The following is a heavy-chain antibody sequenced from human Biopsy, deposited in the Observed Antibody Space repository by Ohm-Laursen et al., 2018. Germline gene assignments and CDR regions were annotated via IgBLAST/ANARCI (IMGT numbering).Heavy chain of an antibody. J-gene: IGHJ5*02. Sequence: GTLSLTCLASGGSISNNNYYWGWIRQPPGKGLEWIRSIFYRGSTHYKPSLKSRVNISVDTSKNQFSLKLNSVTAADTAVYYCARDYDTSGYYYVSWGQGTLVTVSS. CDR2: IFYRGST. V-gene: IGHV4-39*01. D-gene: IGHD3-22*01. CDR3: ARDYDTSGYYYVS. CDR1: GGSISNNNYY.